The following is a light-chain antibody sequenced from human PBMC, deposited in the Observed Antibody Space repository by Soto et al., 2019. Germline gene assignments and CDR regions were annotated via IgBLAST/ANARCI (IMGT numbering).Light chain of an antibody. CDR3: QSYDSSLISSV. V-gene: IGLV1-40*01. CDR2: GNT. Sequence: QSVRTQPPSVSGAPGQRVTISCTGSSSNSGADYDVHWYQQLPGTAPKLLIYGNTNRPSGVPDRFSGSKSGTSASLAVTGLQAEDEADYYCQSYDSSLISSVFGGGTKVTVL. CDR1: SSNSGADYD. J-gene: IGLJ2*01.